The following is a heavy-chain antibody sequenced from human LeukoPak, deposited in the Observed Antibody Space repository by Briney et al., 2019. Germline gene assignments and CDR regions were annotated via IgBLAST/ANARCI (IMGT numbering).Heavy chain of an antibody. CDR3: ATVKGYCTNGVCYTYSWFDP. V-gene: IGHV1-24*01. CDR1: GYTLTELS. J-gene: IGHJ5*02. D-gene: IGHD2-8*01. CDR2: FDPEDGET. Sequence: GASVTVSCTVSGYTLTELSMHWVRQAPGKGLEWRGGFDPEDGETIYAQKCQGRVTMTEDTSTDTAYMELSSLRSEDTAVYYCATVKGYCTNGVCYTYSWFDPWGQGTLVTVSS.